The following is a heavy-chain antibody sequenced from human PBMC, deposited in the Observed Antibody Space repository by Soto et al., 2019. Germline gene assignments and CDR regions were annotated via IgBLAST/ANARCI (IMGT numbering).Heavy chain of an antibody. CDR3: ARPANTVADHFDL. CDR1: GYSFTSYW. J-gene: IGHJ4*02. D-gene: IGHD4-17*01. Sequence: GESLKISCRASGYSFTSYWIGWVRQMPGKDLEWMGLFNPGGSDTRYSPSFQGQVTISADQSINTAYLQWDSLKASDTAIYYCARPANTVADHFDLWGQGTPVTVSS. CDR2: FNPGGSDT. V-gene: IGHV5-51*01.